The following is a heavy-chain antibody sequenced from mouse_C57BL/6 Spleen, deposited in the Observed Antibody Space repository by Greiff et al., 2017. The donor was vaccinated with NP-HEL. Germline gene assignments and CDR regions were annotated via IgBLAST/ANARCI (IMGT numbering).Heavy chain of an antibody. CDR2: ISSGGDYI. CDR3: TGGYDEGFDY. D-gene: IGHD2-2*01. Sequence: EVMLVESGEGLVKPGGSLKLSCAASGFTFSSYAMSWVRQTPEKRLEWVAYISSGGDYIYYADTVKGRFTISRDNARNTLYLKMSSLKSEDTAMDYCTGGYDEGFDYWGQGTTLTVSS. CDR1: GFTFSSYA. J-gene: IGHJ2*01. V-gene: IGHV5-9-1*02.